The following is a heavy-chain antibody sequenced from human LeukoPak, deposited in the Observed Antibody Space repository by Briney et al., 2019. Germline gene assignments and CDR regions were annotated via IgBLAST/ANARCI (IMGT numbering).Heavy chain of an antibody. J-gene: IGHJ3*02. CDR2: IGIGDDT. D-gene: IGHD5/OR15-5a*01. CDR1: GLTFRSYD. CDR3: VRGGIRVSGIDAFDI. Sequence: GGSLRLSCTASGLTFRSYDMHWVRQLPGGGLEWVSAIGIGDDTHYPDSVKGRFTISRENAKNSSYLQMNTLRDGDTAVYYCVRGGIRVSGIDAFDIWGQGTMVTVSS. V-gene: IGHV3-13*01.